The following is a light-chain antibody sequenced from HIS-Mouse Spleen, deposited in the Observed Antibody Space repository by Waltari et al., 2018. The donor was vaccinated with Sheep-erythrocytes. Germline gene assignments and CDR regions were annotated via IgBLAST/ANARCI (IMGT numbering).Light chain of an antibody. CDR2: DVS. V-gene: IGLV2-11*01. J-gene: IGLJ1*01. CDR1: CRDVGGYNY. Sequence: QSALTQPRSVSGSPCQSVTISCHGTCRDVGGYNYVSWYPHHPGKAPKLMIYDVSKRPSGVPDRFSGSKSGNTASLTISGLQAEDEADYYCCSYAGSYNHVFATGTKVTVL. CDR3: CSYAGSYNHV.